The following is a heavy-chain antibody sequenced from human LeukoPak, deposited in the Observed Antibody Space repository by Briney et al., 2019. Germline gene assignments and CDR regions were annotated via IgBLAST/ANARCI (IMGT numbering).Heavy chain of an antibody. D-gene: IGHD6-13*01. V-gene: IGHV1-18*01. CDR1: VYTLSSYG. J-gene: IGHJ4*02. CDR2: ISAYNGNT. CDR3: ARYGIAAAGTGFDY. Sequence: APVKVSCKASVYTLSSYGISWVRQAPGQGLEWMGWISAYNGNTNYAQKLQGRVTMTTDTSTSTDYMELRSRRSDDTDVYYCARYGIAAAGTGFDYWGQGTLVTVSS.